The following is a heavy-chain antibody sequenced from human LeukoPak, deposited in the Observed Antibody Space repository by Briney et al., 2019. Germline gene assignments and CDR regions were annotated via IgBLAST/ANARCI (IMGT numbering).Heavy chain of an antibody. D-gene: IGHD2-2*01. Sequence: GESLKISCKAAGYTFTSYWIGWVRQMPGKGLDWMGIIYPGDSDTRYSPSFQGQVTISADKSTTTAYLHWSSLKASDTAMYYCARLKGGTTSSFDYWGQGTLVTVSS. CDR2: IYPGDSDT. CDR3: ARLKGGTTSSFDY. CDR1: GYTFTSYW. J-gene: IGHJ4*02. V-gene: IGHV5-51*01.